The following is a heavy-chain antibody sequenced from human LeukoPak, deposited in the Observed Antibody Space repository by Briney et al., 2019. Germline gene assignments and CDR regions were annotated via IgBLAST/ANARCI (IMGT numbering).Heavy chain of an antibody. D-gene: IGHD2-2*01. V-gene: IGHV3-11*01. CDR3: ARDCSSTSCSDY. J-gene: IGHJ4*02. CDR1: GFTFSDYY. Sequence: AGGSLRLSCAASGFTFSDYYMSWIRQAPGKGLEWVSYISSSGSTIYYADSVKGRFTISRDNAKNSLYLQMNSLRAEDTAVYYCARDCSSTSCSDYWGQGTLVTVSS. CDR2: ISSSGSTI.